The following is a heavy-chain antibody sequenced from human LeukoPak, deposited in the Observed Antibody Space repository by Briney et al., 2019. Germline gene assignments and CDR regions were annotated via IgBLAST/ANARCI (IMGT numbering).Heavy chain of an antibody. Sequence: PGGSLRLSCAASGFTFSSYGMHWVRQAPGKGLEWVAVISYDGSKKYYADSVKGRFTISRDNSKNTLYLQMNSLRAEDTAVYYCAKGSTYLDYWGQGTLVTVSS. CDR3: AKGSTYLDY. J-gene: IGHJ4*02. CDR2: ISYDGSKK. V-gene: IGHV3-30*18. CDR1: GFTFSSYG. D-gene: IGHD5/OR15-5a*01.